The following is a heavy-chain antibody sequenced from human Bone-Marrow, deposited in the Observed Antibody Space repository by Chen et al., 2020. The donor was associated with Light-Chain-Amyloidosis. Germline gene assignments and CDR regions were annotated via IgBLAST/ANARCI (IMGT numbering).Heavy chain of an antibody. CDR1: NFTFDVYT. Sequence: VHLVESGGGLVKPGGSLRLSCAGSNFTFDVYTMNWIRQPPGKGLEWIGYIYYSGSTYYNPSLKSRVTISVDTSKNQFSLKLSSVTAADTAVYYCARGEAGYSYGISLDPWGQGTLVTVSS. D-gene: IGHD5-18*01. CDR2: IYYSGST. V-gene: IGHV4-30-4*01. J-gene: IGHJ5*02. CDR3: ARGEAGYSYGISLDP.